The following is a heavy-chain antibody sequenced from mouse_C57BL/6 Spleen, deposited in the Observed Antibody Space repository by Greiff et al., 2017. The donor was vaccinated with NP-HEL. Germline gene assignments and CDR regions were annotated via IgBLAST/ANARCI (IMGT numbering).Heavy chain of an antibody. V-gene: IGHV1-52*01. CDR3: ARGGNYGNFYAMDY. CDR2: IDPSDSET. Sequence: VQLQQSGAELVRPGSSVKLSCKASGYTFTSYWMHWVKQRPIQGLEWIGNIDPSDSETHYNQKFKDKATLTVDKSSSTAYMQLSSLTSEDSAVYYCARGGNYGNFYAMDYWGQGTSVTVSS. J-gene: IGHJ4*01. CDR1: GYTFTSYW. D-gene: IGHD2-1*01.